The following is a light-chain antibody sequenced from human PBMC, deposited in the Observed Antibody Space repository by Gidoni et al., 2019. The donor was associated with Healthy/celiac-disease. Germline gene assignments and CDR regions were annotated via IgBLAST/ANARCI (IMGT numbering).Light chain of an antibody. Sequence: GERATLSCRSSQSVSSNLAWYQQKPGQAPRLLLYGASTRATGIPARFSGSGSGTEFTLTISSLQSEDFAVYYCQQYNNWPPLTFGGGTKVEIK. CDR1: QSVSSN. V-gene: IGKV3-15*01. J-gene: IGKJ4*01. CDR2: GAS. CDR3: QQYNNWPPLT.